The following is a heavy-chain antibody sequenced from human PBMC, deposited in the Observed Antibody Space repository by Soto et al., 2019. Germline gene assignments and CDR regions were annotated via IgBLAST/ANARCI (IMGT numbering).Heavy chain of an antibody. CDR1: GFTFDDYT. J-gene: IGHJ6*01. V-gene: IGHV3-43*01. D-gene: IGHD1-7*01. CDR3: AKDMRGRKLELRYYYYGMDV. CDR2: ISWNGGSA. Sequence: GSLRLSCAASGFTFDDYTMHWGRQAPGKGLEWVSLISWNGGSAYYADSVKGRFTISRDKSKNYLYMQMNSLRTEDTALYYCAKDMRGRKLELRYYYYGMDVWGQG.